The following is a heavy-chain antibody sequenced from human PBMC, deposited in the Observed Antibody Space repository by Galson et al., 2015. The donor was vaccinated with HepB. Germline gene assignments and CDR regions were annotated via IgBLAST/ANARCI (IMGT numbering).Heavy chain of an antibody. V-gene: IGHV4-39*01. Sequence: SETLSLTCTVSGGSIIMSSHYWGWVRQPPGKGLEWIGSRHRTGSTYRNPSLKSRVTISVDTSNNQFSLILTSVTAADTAVYYCATYPTAAAGRVGVFDIWGQGTMVTVS. CDR2: RHRTGST. D-gene: IGHD2-2*01. CDR1: GGSIIMSSHY. J-gene: IGHJ3*02. CDR3: ATYPTAAAGRVGVFDI.